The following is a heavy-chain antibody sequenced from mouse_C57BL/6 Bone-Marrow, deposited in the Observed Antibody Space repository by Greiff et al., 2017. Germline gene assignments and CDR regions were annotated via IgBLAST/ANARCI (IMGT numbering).Heavy chain of an antibody. CDR3: AIISYDYDGFAY. J-gene: IGHJ3*01. Sequence: QVQLQQPGAELVMPGASVKLSCKASGYTFTSYWMHWVKQRPGQGLEWIGEIDPSASYTNYNQKFQGKSTLTVDKSSSAAYMQLSSLTSEDSAVYYCAIISYDYDGFAYWGQGTLVTVSA. D-gene: IGHD2-4*01. CDR1: GYTFTSYW. CDR2: IDPSASYT. V-gene: IGHV1-69*01.